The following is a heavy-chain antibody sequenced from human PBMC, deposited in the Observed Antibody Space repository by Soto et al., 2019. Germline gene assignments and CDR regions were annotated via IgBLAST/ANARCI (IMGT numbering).Heavy chain of an antibody. CDR3: AKVMNRFAPILQWLQSDY. J-gene: IGHJ4*02. V-gene: IGHV3-23*01. CDR1: GFTVSNYA. Sequence: XESLSLSCAASGFTVSNYAMNWVRQAPGKGLEWVSAISGSGGSTYYADSVKGRFTISRDNSKNTLYLQMNSLRAEDTAVYYCAKVMNRFAPILQWLQSDYWGQGTLVTVSS. CDR2: ISGSGGST. D-gene: IGHD6-19*01.